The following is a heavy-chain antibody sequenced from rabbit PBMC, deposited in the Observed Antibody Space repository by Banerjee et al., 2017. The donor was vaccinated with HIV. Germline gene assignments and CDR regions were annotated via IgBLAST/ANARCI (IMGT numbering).Heavy chain of an antibody. CDR1: GFDFSSYG. J-gene: IGHJ4*01. CDR2: IEPIFGNT. CDR3: ARGAYDSTVGYYDGYYFIL. Sequence: QEQLVESGGGLVQPGGSLKLSCKASGFDFSSYGVSWVRQAPGKGLEWIGYIEPIFGNTYYANWVNGRFTISSHNAQNTLYLQLSSLTAADTATYFCARGAYDSTVGYYDGYYFILWGQGTLVTIS. D-gene: IGHD1-1*01. V-gene: IGHV1S47*01.